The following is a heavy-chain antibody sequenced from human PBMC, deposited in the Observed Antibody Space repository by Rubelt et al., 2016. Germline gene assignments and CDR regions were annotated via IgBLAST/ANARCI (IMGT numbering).Heavy chain of an antibody. D-gene: IGHD6-13*01. CDR1: GGSFSGYY. CDR3: AGLYSSSWYYGMDV. Sequence: QVQLQQWGAGLLKPSETLSLTCAVYGGSFSGYYWSWIRQPPGKGLEWIGEIDHSGSTNYNPSLKSRVTISVDTSKNQLSLKLSSVTAADTAVYYCAGLYSSSWYYGMDVWGQGTTVTVSS. CDR2: IDHSGST. V-gene: IGHV4-34*01. J-gene: IGHJ6*02.